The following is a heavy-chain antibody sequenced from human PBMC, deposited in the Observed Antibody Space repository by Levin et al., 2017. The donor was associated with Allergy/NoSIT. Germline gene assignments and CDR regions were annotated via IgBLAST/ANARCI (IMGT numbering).Heavy chain of an antibody. CDR3: AREGLPGSPYFDY. Sequence: TSETLSLTCTVSGGSISNYYWSWIRQPPGKGLEWIGYIYYSGSTNYNPSLKGRVTISVDTSNKQFSLKLRSVTAADTAVYYCAREGLPGSPYFDYWGQGTLVTVSS. J-gene: IGHJ4*02. D-gene: IGHD2-15*01. CDR1: GGSISNYY. V-gene: IGHV4-59*01. CDR2: IYYSGST.